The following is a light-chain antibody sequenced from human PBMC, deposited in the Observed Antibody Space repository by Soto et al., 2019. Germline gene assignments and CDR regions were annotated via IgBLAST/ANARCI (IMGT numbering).Light chain of an antibody. CDR1: SGHNSYA. V-gene: IGLV4-69*01. CDR2: LNSDGSH. J-gene: IGLJ3*02. Sequence: QPVLTQPPSASASLGASVKLTCTLSSGHNSYAIAWHQQQPEKGPRYLMKLNSDGSHSKGDGIPDRFSGSSSGAERYLTISSLQSEYEADYYCQTGSRDIRVFGGGTKLTVL. CDR3: QTGSRDIRV.